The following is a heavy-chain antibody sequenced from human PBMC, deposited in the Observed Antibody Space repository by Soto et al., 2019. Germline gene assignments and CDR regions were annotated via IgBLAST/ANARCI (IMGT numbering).Heavy chain of an antibody. CDR1: GFTFSSYG. D-gene: IGHD2-2*01. Sequence: QVQLVESGGGVVQPGRSLRLSCAASGFTFSSYGMHWVRQAPGKGLEWVAVIWNDGSNKYYADSVKGRFTISRDNSKKTLDLHMNSLRAEDTAGYYCARDHVGGYQLGYYPGMDVWGQGTKVTVYS. J-gene: IGHJ6*02. V-gene: IGHV3-33*01. CDR3: ARDHVGGYQLGYYPGMDV. CDR2: IWNDGSNK.